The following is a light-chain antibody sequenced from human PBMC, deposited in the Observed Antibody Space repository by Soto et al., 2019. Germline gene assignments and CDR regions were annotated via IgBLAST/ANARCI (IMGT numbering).Light chain of an antibody. Sequence: EIVLTQSPGTLSLFPGERATLSCRASQSISSSYLDWYQQKPGQAPRLLIYGASSRATGIPDRVSGAGSATDFTLNISRMEPEDFAVYYCHQYGSSPAWTFGQGTKVEIK. CDR1: QSISSSY. CDR3: HQYGSSPAWT. J-gene: IGKJ1*01. V-gene: IGKV3-20*01. CDR2: GAS.